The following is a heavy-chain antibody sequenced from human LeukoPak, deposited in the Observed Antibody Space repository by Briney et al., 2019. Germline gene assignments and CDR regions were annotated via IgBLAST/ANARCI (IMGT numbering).Heavy chain of an antibody. Sequence: GGSLRLSCAASGFTFSSYAMSWVRQAPGKGLEWVSSIGGIGASTYYADSVKGRFTISRDNSKNTLYLQMNSLRGEDTALYYCAKAAYGDYVNWFDPWGQGILVIVSS. V-gene: IGHV3-23*01. D-gene: IGHD4-17*01. CDR2: IGGIGAST. CDR3: AKAAYGDYVNWFDP. CDR1: GFTFSSYA. J-gene: IGHJ5*02.